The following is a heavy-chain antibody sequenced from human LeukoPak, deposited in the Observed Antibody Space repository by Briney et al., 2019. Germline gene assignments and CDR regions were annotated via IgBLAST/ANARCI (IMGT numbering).Heavy chain of an antibody. Sequence: ETLSLTCAVYGGSFSGYYWSWTRQPPGKGLEWVSAIGGSGDSTYYAASVKGRFTISRDNSKNTLFLQLNSLRAEDTAVYYCARDLSGWELQEYWGQGTLVTVSS. V-gene: IGHV3-23*01. CDR1: GGSFSGYY. J-gene: IGHJ4*02. D-gene: IGHD1-26*01. CDR3: ARDLSGWELQEY. CDR2: IGGSGDST.